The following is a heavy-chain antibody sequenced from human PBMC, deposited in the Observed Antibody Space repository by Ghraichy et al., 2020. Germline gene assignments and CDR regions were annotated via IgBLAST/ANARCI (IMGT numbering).Heavy chain of an antibody. CDR1: GFTFSNYN. D-gene: IGHD6-19*01. J-gene: IGHJ4*02. CDR3: ARPYTSAWPFFDY. V-gene: IGHV3-48*01. Sequence: GGSLRLSCAASGFTFSNYNMNWVRQAPGKGLEWVSYISSSGTTIYYADSMKGRFAISRDNAKNSLYLQMNSLRAEDTAVYYCARPYTSAWPFFDYWGQGILVTVSS. CDR2: ISSSGTTI.